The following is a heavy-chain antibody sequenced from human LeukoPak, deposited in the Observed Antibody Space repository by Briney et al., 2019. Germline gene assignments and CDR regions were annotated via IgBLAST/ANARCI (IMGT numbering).Heavy chain of an antibody. J-gene: IGHJ4*02. CDR2: INHSGST. CDR1: GGFFSGYY. D-gene: IGHD5-12*01. V-gene: IGHV4-34*01. Sequence: SGTLSLTCAFYGGFFSGYYWRCMRQPRARGVAGMGEINHSGSTNYNPSLRSRVTISVDTSKSQFSLKLSSVTAADTAVYYCAKITARHSGYVKAPFDYWGQGTLVTVSS. CDR3: AKITARHSGYVKAPFDY.